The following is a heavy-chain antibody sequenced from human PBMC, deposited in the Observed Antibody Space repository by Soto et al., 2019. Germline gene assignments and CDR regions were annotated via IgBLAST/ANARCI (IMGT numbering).Heavy chain of an antibody. CDR3: GMVVVYGTPSPQDV. J-gene: IGHJ6*02. CDR2: INTYNGNT. V-gene: IGHV1-18*01. CDR1: GYTFTRYG. Sequence: QVQLVQSGAEVKNPGASVKVSCKASGYTFTRYGIGWARQAPGQGLEWMGWINTYNGNTNYAQNLQGRVTLTTDTPTSTAYMELSRMRSNETAIYYWGMVVVYGTPSPQDVWGQGTTVIVSS. D-gene: IGHD2-15*01.